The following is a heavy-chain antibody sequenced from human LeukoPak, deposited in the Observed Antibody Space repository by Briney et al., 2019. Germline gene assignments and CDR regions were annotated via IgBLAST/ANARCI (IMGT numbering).Heavy chain of an antibody. CDR3: ARAQRTVAGNGPEYFQH. J-gene: IGHJ1*01. V-gene: IGHV4-39*07. D-gene: IGHD6-19*01. Sequence: SETLSLTCTVSGGSISSSSYYWGWIRQPPGKGLEWFGSIYYSGSTYYNPSLKSRVTISVDTSKNQFSLKLSSVTAADTAVYYCARAQRTVAGNGPEYFQHWGQGTLVTVSS. CDR2: IYYSGST. CDR1: GGSISSSSYY.